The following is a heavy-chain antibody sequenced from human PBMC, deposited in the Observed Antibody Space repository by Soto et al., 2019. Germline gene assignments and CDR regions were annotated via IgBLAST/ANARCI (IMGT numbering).Heavy chain of an antibody. CDR2: VYHSGTT. CDR3: ATSLHLGMYYFDS. CDR1: GGSISNNNW. D-gene: IGHD1-26*01. J-gene: IGHJ4*02. V-gene: IGHV4-4*02. Sequence: PSETLSLTCTVSGGSISNNNWWSWVRQPPGKGLEWIGEVYHSGTTNYDPSLKSRVTISVDKSKNQFSLKLTSVTAADTAMYYCATSLHLGMYYFDSWGQGTPVTVS.